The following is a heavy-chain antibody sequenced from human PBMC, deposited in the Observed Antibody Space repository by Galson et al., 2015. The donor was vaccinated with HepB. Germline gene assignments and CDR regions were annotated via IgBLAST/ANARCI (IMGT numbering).Heavy chain of an antibody. D-gene: IGHD6-19*01. V-gene: IGHV5-51*01. J-gene: IGHJ3*02. CDR1: GYSFTSYW. Sequence: QSGAEVKKPGESLKISCKGSGYSFTSYWIGWVRQMPGKGLEWMGIIYPGDSDTRYSPSFQGQVTISADKSISTAYLQWSSLKASDTAMYYCARPVRGQWLDDAFDIWGQGTMVTVSS. CDR2: IYPGDSDT. CDR3: ARPVRGQWLDDAFDI.